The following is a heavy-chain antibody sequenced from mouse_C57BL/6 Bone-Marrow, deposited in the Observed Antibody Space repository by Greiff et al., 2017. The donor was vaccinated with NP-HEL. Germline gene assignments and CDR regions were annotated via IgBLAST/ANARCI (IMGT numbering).Heavy chain of an antibody. J-gene: IGHJ4*01. CDR3: ARDSYGYYYAMDY. D-gene: IGHD1-1*01. V-gene: IGHV5-17*01. CDR2: ISSGSSTI. Sequence: DVKLVESGGGLVKPGGSLKLSCAASGFTFSDYGMHWVRQAPEKGLEWVAYISSGSSTIYYADTVKGRFTISRDTAKNTLFLQMTSLRSEDTAMYYCARDSYGYYYAMDYWGQGTSVTVSS. CDR1: GFTFSDYG.